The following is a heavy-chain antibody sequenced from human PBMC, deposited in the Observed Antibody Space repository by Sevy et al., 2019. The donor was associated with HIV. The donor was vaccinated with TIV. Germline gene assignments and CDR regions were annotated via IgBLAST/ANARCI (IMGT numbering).Heavy chain of an antibody. D-gene: IGHD2-2*01. Sequence: GGSLRLSCVASKFPFRSNGFHWVRQPPGKGLEWLSYINFDGSDRKYADSVKGRFTVSRENSKNTLYLQMNSLRAEDTAVYYCAKDLRVVIPAAMQPADLWGQGTLVTVSS. CDR2: INFDGSDR. CDR3: AKDLRVVIPAAMQPADL. V-gene: IGHV3-30*02. J-gene: IGHJ5*02. CDR1: KFPFRSNG.